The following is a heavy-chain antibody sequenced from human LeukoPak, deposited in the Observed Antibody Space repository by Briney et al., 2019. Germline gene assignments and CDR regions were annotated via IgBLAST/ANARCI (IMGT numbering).Heavy chain of an antibody. Sequence: PGGSLRLSCAASGFTFSSYWMHWVRQAPGKGLVRVSRINSDGSSTSYADSVKGRFTISRDNAKNTLYLQMNSLRAEDTAVYYCARDAPYSSVWYPYFQHWGQGTLVTVSS. V-gene: IGHV3-74*01. CDR2: INSDGSST. D-gene: IGHD6-19*01. J-gene: IGHJ1*01. CDR3: ARDAPYSSVWYPYFQH. CDR1: GFTFSSYW.